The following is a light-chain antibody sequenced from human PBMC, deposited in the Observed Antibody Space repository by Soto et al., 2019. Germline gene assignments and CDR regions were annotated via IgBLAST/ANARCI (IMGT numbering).Light chain of an antibody. CDR1: QSVGSNY. CDR3: QVYDRSPL. J-gene: IGKJ4*01. Sequence: IVMTQSPATLSVSPGERATLSCRASQSVGSNYLAWYQQKPGQAPRLLMYDASGRASGIPDRFSGSGSGTDFTLTISRLEPEDFAVYYCQVYDRSPLFGGGTKVDIK. V-gene: IGKV3-20*01. CDR2: DAS.